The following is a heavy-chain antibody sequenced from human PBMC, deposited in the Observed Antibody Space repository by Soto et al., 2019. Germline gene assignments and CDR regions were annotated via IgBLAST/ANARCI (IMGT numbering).Heavy chain of an antibody. CDR1: GYTFTSYG. J-gene: IGHJ6*02. D-gene: IGHD6-19*01. V-gene: IGHV1-18*01. CDR3: ARDVDTRGYSSGWSPFYYYYGTDF. CDR2: ISAYNGNT. Sequence: QVQLVQSGAEVKKPGASVKVSCKASGYTFTSYGISWVRQAPGQGLEWMGWISAYNGNTNYAQKLQGRVTMTTDTSTSTVYMELRSRRSDDTGVYYCARDVDTRGYSSGWSPFYYYYGTDFWGQGTTVTVSS.